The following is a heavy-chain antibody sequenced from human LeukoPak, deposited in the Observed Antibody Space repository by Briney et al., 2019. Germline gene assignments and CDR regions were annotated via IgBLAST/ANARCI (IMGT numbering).Heavy chain of an antibody. CDR3: ARDFTPGYSSGLFQH. V-gene: IGHV1-2*02. J-gene: IGHJ1*01. D-gene: IGHD6-19*01. Sequence: ASVKVSCKASGYTFTGYYMHWVRQAPGQGLEWMAWINPNSGGTNYAQKFQGRVTMTRDTSISTAYMELSRLRSDDTAVYYCARDFTPGYSSGLFQHWGQGTLVTVSS. CDR2: INPNSGGT. CDR1: GYTFTGYY.